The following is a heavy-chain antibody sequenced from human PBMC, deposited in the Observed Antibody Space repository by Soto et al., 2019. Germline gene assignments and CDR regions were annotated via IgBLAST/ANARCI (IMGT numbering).Heavy chain of an antibody. J-gene: IGHJ6*02. CDR1: GGTISSSSYY. D-gene: IGHD3-16*01. CDR2: IYYSGYT. V-gene: IGHV4-39*01. CDR3: ARHNGPLYVGYYYDMDV. Sequence: LETLSLTCTVSGGTISSSSYYWGWIRQPPGKGLEWIGSIYYSGYTYYNPSLKSRVTISVDTSKNQFSLKLSSVTAADTAVYYCARHNGPLYVGYYYDMDVWGQGTTVTVSS.